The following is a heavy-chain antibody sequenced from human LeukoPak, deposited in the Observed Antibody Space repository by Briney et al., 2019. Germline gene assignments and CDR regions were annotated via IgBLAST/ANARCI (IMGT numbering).Heavy chain of an antibody. D-gene: IGHD3-22*01. CDR3: ARVQRRYDSSGYYYDHYYYYYMDV. V-gene: IGHV4-61*02. CDR2: IYTSGST. Sequence: SETLSLTCTVSGGSINSDNYYWSWIRQPAGKGLEWIGRIYTSGSTKYNPSLKSRVTMSVGTSKNQFSLKLSSVTAADTAVYYCARVQRRYDSSGYYYDHYYYYYMDVWGKGATVTVSS. CDR1: GGSINSDNYY. J-gene: IGHJ6*03.